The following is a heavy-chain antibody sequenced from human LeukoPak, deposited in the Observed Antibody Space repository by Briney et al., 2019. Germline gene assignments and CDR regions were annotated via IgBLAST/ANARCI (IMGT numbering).Heavy chain of an antibody. CDR1: GGSISSYY. Sequence: PSETLSLTCTVSGGSISSYYWSWIRQPPGKGLEWVGSIYNSGSTYYNPSLKSRVTIAADTSKNQLSLKLRSVTAADTAVYYCARGRRQLWYGELPDAFDIWGQGTMVTVSS. CDR2: IYNSGST. J-gene: IGHJ3*02. D-gene: IGHD3-10*01. CDR3: ARGRRQLWYGELPDAFDI. V-gene: IGHV4-59*05.